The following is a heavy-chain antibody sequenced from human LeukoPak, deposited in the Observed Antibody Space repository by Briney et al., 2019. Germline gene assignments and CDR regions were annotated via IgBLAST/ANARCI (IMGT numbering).Heavy chain of an antibody. CDR1: GGSISSSNW. CDR3: ARGGPARGYCSSTSCKYYFDY. Sequence: SETLSLTCAVSGGSISSSNWWSWVRQPPGKGLEWIGEIYHSGSTNYNPSLKSRVTISVDKSKNQFSLKLSSVTAADTAVYYCARGGPARGYCSSTSCKYYFDYWGQGTLVTVSS. CDR2: IYHSGST. V-gene: IGHV4-4*02. D-gene: IGHD2-2*01. J-gene: IGHJ4*02.